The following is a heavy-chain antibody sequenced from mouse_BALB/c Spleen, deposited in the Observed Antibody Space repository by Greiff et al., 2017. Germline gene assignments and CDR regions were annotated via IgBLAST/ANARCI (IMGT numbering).Heavy chain of an antibody. D-gene: IGHD2-3*01. CDR3: ARRWGDGYYWFAY. V-gene: IGHV1-14*01. J-gene: IGHJ3*01. CDR1: GYTFTSYV. CDR2: INPYNDGT. Sequence: VQLQQSGPELVKPGASVKMSCKASGYTFTSYVMHWVKQKPGQGLEWIGYINPYNDGTKYNEKFKGKATLTSDKSSSTAYMELSSLTSEDSAVYYCARRWGDGYYWFAYWGQGTLVTVSA.